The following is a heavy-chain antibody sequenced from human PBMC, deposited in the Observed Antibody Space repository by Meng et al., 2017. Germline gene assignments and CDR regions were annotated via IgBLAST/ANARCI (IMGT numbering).Heavy chain of an antibody. Sequence: ASVKVSCKASGYTFTGYYMHWVRQAPGQGLEWMGRINPNSGGTNYAQEFPGRVTMTRDTSISTAYMELSRLRSDDTAVYYCSGPWVGAIRGGDYWGQGTLVTVSS. CDR2: INPNSGGT. CDR1: GYTFTGYY. CDR3: SGPWVGAIRGGDY. D-gene: IGHD2-21*01. J-gene: IGHJ4*02. V-gene: IGHV1-2*06.